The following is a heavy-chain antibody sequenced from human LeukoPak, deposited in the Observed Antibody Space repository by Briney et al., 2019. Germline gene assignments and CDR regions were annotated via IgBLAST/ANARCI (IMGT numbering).Heavy chain of an antibody. CDR1: GGSISSYY. D-gene: IGHD3-3*01. CDR3: ARDGPIFGVAKVDV. CDR2: IYTSGST. J-gene: IGHJ6*04. Sequence: SETLPLTCTVSGGSISSYYWSWIRQPAGKGLEWIGRIYTSGSTNYNPSLKSRVTMSVDTSKNQFSLKLSSVTAADTAVYYCARDGPIFGVAKVDVWGKGTTVTVSS. V-gene: IGHV4-4*07.